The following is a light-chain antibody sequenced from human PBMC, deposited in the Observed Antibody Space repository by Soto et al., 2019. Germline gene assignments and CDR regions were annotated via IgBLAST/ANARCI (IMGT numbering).Light chain of an antibody. CDR2: GAS. J-gene: IGKJ1*01. CDR1: QSVSSN. Sequence: EIVMTQSPATLSVSPGERATLSCRASQSVSSNLAWYQQKPGQAPRLLIYGASNRATGIPDRFSGSGSGTDFNLTISSLQPDDFATYYCQQYNSYSRTFGQGSKVDIK. CDR3: QQYNSYSRT. V-gene: IGKV3D-15*01.